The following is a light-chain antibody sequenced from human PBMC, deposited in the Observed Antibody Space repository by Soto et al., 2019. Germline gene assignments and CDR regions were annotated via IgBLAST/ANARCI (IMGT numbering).Light chain of an antibody. CDR2: GAS. Sequence: EIVLTQSPGTLSLSPGERATLSCRASQSVSSSYLAWYQQKPGQAPRLLIYGASSRATGIPDRFSGSGSGTDFTLTISSLEPEDFAVYYGQQYGSSPRVTFGGGTKVEIK. CDR1: QSVSSSY. CDR3: QQYGSSPRVT. J-gene: IGKJ4*01. V-gene: IGKV3-20*01.